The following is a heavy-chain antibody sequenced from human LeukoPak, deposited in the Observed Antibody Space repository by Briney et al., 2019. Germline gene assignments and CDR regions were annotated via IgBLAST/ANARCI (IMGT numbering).Heavy chain of an antibody. J-gene: IGHJ3*02. D-gene: IGHD3-22*01. CDR2: INPSGGST. V-gene: IGHV1-46*01. CDR3: ARDRVPVYYDSYDAFDI. CDR1: GYTFTSYG. Sequence: VASVKVSCKASGYTFTSYGISWVRQAPGQGLEWMGIINPSGGSTSYAQKFQGRVTMTRDMSTSTVYMELRSLRSDDTAVYYCARDRVPVYYDSYDAFDIWGQGTMVTVSS.